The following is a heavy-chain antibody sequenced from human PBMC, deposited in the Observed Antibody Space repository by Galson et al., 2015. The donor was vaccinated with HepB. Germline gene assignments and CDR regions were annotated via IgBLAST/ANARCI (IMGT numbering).Heavy chain of an antibody. J-gene: IGHJ4*02. Sequence: SLRLSCAASGFTFSCYSMHWVRQAPGKGLEWVSHISDDGSNKDYADSVKGRFTISRDNSKNTLYLQMNSLRAEDTAVYYCAKGAGGWYFDYWGQGSLVTVSS. D-gene: IGHD6-19*01. CDR2: ISDDGSNK. V-gene: IGHV3-30-3*01. CDR3: AKGAGGWYFDY. CDR1: GFTFSCYS.